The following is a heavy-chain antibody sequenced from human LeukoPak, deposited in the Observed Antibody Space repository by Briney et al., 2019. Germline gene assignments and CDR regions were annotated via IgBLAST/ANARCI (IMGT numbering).Heavy chain of an antibody. Sequence: SVKVSCKASGGTFSSYAISWVRQAPGQGLEWMGRIIPILGIANYAQKFQGRVTITADKSTSTAYMELSSLRSEDTAVYYCARDTGTLPPNFDYWGQGTLVTVSS. CDR1: GGTFSSYA. V-gene: IGHV1-69*04. CDR3: ARDTGTLPPNFDY. D-gene: IGHD1-14*01. CDR2: IIPILGIA. J-gene: IGHJ4*02.